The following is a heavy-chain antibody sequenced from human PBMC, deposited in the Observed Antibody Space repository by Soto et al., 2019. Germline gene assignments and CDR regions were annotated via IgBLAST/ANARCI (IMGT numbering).Heavy chain of an antibody. CDR2: ISSSGGST. V-gene: IGHV3-64D*08. J-gene: IGHJ6*02. CDR1: GFTFSAFA. Sequence: GGSLRLSCSASGFTFSAFAMYWVRQAPGKGLEYVSDISSSGGSTYYADSVKDRFTISRDNSKNTLYLQMNSLRDEDTAVYYCVREKGATIKKVTMDVWGQGTTVTVSS. D-gene: IGHD5-12*01. CDR3: VREKGATIKKVTMDV.